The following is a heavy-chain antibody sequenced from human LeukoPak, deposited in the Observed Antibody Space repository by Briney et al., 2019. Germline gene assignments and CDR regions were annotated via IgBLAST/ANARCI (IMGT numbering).Heavy chain of an antibody. J-gene: IGHJ4*02. Sequence: SETLSLTCAVYGGSFSGYYWSWIRQPPGKGLEWIGEINHSGSTNYNPSLKSRVTISVDTSKNQFSLKLSSVTAADTAVYYCARFQPRRYYFDYWGQGTLVTVSS. CDR1: GGSFSGYY. CDR2: INHSGST. D-gene: IGHD3-16*02. V-gene: IGHV4-34*01. CDR3: ARFQPRRYYFDY.